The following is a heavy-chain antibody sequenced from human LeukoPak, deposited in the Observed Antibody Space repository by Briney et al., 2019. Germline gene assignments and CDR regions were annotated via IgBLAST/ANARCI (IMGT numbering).Heavy chain of an antibody. J-gene: IGHJ6*03. D-gene: IGHD6-19*01. Sequence: GGSLRLSCAASGFTFSSYAMHWVRQAPGKGLEWVAVISYDGSNKYYADSVKGRFTISRDNSKNTLYLQMNSLRAEDTAVYYCARVAVRSSGWYGGYYMDVWGKGTTVTVSS. CDR2: ISYDGSNK. CDR1: GFTFSSYA. CDR3: ARVAVRSSGWYGGYYMDV. V-gene: IGHV3-30*04.